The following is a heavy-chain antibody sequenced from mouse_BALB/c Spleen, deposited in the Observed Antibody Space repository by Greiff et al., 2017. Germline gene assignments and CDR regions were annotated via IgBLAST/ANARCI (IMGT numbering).Heavy chain of an antibody. J-gene: IGHJ4*01. CDR3: ARGVRMDY. CDR2: IYPGDGDT. V-gene: IGHV1-80*01. CDR1: GYAFSSYW. Sequence: QVQLQQSGAELVRPGSSVKISCKASGYAFSSYWMNWVKQRPGQGLEWIGQIYPGDGDTNYNGKFKGKATLTADKSSSTAYMQLSSLTSEDSAVYFCARGVRMDYWGQGTSVTVSS. D-gene: IGHD2-2*01.